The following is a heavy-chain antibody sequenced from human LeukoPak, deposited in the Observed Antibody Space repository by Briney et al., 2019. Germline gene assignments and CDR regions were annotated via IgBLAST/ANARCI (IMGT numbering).Heavy chain of an antibody. V-gene: IGHV3-23*01. CDR2: ISASGGST. D-gene: IGHD6-13*01. Sequence: GGSLRLSCAASGFTFSTYAMNWVRQAPGKALEWVSAISASGGSTYYADSVKGRFTISRDNSKNTLYLQMSSLRAEDTAVYYCAKDMVSAAGNGMDVWGQGTTVTVSS. J-gene: IGHJ6*02. CDR1: GFTFSTYA. CDR3: AKDMVSAAGNGMDV.